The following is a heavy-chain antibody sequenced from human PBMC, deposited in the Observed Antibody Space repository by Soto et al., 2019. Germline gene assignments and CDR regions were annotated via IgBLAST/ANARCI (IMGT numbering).Heavy chain of an antibody. J-gene: IGHJ4*02. CDR3: ATDANEYLWEYYFDF. CDR1: GFTFSTYG. Sequence: QVQLVESGGGVVQPGRSLRLSCAGSGFTFSTYGMHCVRQAPATGLEWVAFISHDGSNQYYADSMKGRFTISRDNSKNTLYLQMNSLRPDDTAVYYCATDANEYLWEYYFDFWGQGTLVTVSS. CDR2: ISHDGSNQ. V-gene: IGHV3-30*03. D-gene: IGHD3-16*01.